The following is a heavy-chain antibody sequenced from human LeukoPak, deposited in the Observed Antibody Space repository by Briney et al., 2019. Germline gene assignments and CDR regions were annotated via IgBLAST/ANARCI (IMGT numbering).Heavy chain of an antibody. D-gene: IGHD3-10*01. CDR2: IYYSGST. Sequence: SETLSLTCTVSGGSFSTYYWSWIRQPPGKGLEWIGYIYYSGSTNYNPSLKSRVTISVDTSKNQFSLTLNSVTAADTAVYYCARDKYYGSGNYGKYNWFDPWGQGTLVTVSS. CDR1: GGSFSTYY. J-gene: IGHJ5*02. CDR3: ARDKYYGSGNYGKYNWFDP. V-gene: IGHV4-59*01.